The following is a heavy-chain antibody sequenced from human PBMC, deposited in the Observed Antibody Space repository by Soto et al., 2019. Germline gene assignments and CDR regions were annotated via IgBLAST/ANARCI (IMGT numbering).Heavy chain of an antibody. CDR3: SRSGEILQTFDS. J-gene: IGHJ4*02. CDR2: ISGSSSYI. V-gene: IGHV3-21*01. Sequence: GGSLRLSCVVSGVSFSDYSMNWVRQAPGKGLEWVALISGSSSYIYYADSVKGRFTISRDNAKNSLFLQMDSLRVEDTAVYYCSRSGEILQTFDSWGQGTLVTVSS. CDR1: GVSFSDYS. D-gene: IGHD1-26*01.